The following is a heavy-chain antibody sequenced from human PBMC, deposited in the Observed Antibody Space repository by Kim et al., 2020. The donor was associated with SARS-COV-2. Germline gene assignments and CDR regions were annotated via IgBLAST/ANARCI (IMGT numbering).Heavy chain of an antibody. Sequence: SETLSLTCAVYGGSFSGYYWSWIRQPPGKGLEWIGEINHSGSTNYNPSLKSRVTISVDTSKNQFSLKLSSVTAADTAVYYCARGPGYYYDSSGYYIGPSGHYYYYGMDVWGQGTTVTVSS. V-gene: IGHV4-34*01. CDR1: GGSFSGYY. D-gene: IGHD3-22*01. J-gene: IGHJ6*02. CDR3: ARGPGYYYDSSGYYIGPSGHYYYYGMDV. CDR2: INHSGST.